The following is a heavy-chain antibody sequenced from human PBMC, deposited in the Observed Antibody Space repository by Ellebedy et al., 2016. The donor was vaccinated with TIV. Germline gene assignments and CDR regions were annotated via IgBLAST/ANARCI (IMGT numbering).Heavy chain of an antibody. CDR2: IKQDGSEK. CDR1: GFTFSGYW. J-gene: IGHJ4*02. Sequence: GESLKISCAASGFTFSGYWMHWVRQAPGEGLEWVANIKQDGSEKYYVDSVEGRFTISRDNAKNTLYLQMNTLRADDTAIYFCTRGHREHSGSLDYWGQGTLVTVSS. CDR3: TRGHREHSGSLDY. D-gene: IGHD3-10*01. V-gene: IGHV3-7*01.